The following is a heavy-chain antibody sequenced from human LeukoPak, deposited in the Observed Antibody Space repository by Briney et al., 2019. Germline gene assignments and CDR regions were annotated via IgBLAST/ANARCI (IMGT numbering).Heavy chain of an antibody. Sequence: PGGSLRLSCAASGFTVSSNYMSWVRQAPGKGLEGVSVIYSGGSTYYADSVKGRFTISRDNSKNTLYLQMNSLRAEDTAVYYCAREWNDDLFDYWGQGTLVTVSS. CDR3: AREWNDDLFDY. J-gene: IGHJ4*02. CDR2: IYSGGST. D-gene: IGHD1-1*01. V-gene: IGHV3-66*02. CDR1: GFTVSSNY.